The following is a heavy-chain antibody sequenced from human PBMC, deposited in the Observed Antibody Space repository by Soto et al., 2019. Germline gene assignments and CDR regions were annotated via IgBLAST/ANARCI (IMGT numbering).Heavy chain of an antibody. CDR2: ISSGSSDT. J-gene: IGHJ4*02. CDR3: ARVAY. Sequence: GRSLRLSCEASGFTFSRVSMNWVRQVTGKWLEWVASISSGSSDTWYADSVKGRFIISRDNAQNSLFLQMNTLRPEDTAMYYCARVAYWGPGTQVTVSS. V-gene: IGHV3-21*01. CDR1: GFTFSRVS.